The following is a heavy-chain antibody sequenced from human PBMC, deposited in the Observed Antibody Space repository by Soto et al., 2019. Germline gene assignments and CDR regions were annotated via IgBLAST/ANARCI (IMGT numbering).Heavy chain of an antibody. CDR3: ATTLAYSYGYYDY. J-gene: IGHJ4*02. V-gene: IGHV1-18*01. CDR2: ISAYNGNT. D-gene: IGHD5-18*01. CDR1: GYTFTSYG. Sequence: QVQLVQSGAEVKKPGASVKVSCKASGYTFTSYGISWVRQAPGQGLEWMGWISAYNGNTNYALKLQGRVPMTTDTXTSTAYRELRSLRSEDTAVYSCATTLAYSYGYYDYWGQGTLVTVSS.